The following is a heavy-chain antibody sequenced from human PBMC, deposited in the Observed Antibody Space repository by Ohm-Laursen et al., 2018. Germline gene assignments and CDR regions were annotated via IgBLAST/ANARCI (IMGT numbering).Heavy chain of an antibody. J-gene: IGHJ4*02. CDR1: GFTFSSYD. D-gene: IGHD3-3*01. V-gene: IGHV3-48*01. CDR2: IDTSSRGI. Sequence: SLRLSCAASGFTFSSYDMNWVRQAPGKGLQWVSYIDTSSRGIYSADSVKGRFTISRDNAKNSLYLQMNSLRAEDTAVYYCANDLHYDFWSGCLDYWGQGTLVTVSS. CDR3: ANDLHYDFWSGCLDY.